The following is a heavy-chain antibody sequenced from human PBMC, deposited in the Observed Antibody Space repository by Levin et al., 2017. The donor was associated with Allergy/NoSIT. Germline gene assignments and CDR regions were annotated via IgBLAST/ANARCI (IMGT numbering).Heavy chain of an antibody. CDR3: ARHQTGSNIVVVPAEATDYGMDV. CDR1: GYSFTSYW. J-gene: IGHJ6*02. CDR2: IYPGDSDT. V-gene: IGHV5-51*01. Sequence: KVSCKGSGYSFTSYWIGWVRQMPGKGLEWMGIIYPGDSDTRYSPSFQGQVTISADKSISTAYLQWSSLKASDTAMYYCARHQTGSNIVVVPAEATDYGMDVWGQGTTVTVSS. D-gene: IGHD2-2*01.